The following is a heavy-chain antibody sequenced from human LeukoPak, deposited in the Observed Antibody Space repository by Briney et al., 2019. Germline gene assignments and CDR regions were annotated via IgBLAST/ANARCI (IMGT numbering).Heavy chain of an antibody. CDR1: GFTFSSFG. CDR2: IKTDGSQI. V-gene: IGHV3-7*01. CDR3: ARENLIYGEGYFDY. D-gene: IGHD2-2*02. Sequence: PGGSLRLSCTASGFTFSSFGLHWVRQAPGKGLEWVANIKTDGSQIYYVDSVKGRFTISRDNAKNSLYLQMNSLRAEDTAVYYCARENLIYGEGYFDYWGQGTLVTVSS. J-gene: IGHJ4*02.